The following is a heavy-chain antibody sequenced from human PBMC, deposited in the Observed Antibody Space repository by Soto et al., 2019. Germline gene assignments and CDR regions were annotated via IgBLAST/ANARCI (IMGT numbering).Heavy chain of an antibody. Sequence: GASVKVSCKASGYTFTSYGISWVRQAPGQGLERMGWISAYNGNTNYAQKLQGRVTMTTDTSTSTAYMELRSLRSDDTAVYYCARDYPAGDDYNLKEPSPRIYYYYGMDVWGQGTTVTVSS. V-gene: IGHV1-18*04. CDR2: ISAYNGNT. CDR1: GYTFTSYG. CDR3: ARDYPAGDDYNLKEPSPRIYYYYGMDV. D-gene: IGHD4-4*01. J-gene: IGHJ6*02.